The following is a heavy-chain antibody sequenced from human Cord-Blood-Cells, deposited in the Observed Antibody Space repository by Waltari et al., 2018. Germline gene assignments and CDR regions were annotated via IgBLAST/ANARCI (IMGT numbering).Heavy chain of an antibody. D-gene: IGHD6-13*01. CDR3: ARLYSSSWSYYFDY. J-gene: IGHJ4*02. Sequence: QVQLVQSGAEVKKPGASVKVSCKASGYTFTSYAMHWVRHAPGQRLEWMGWINAGNGNTKYSQKFQGRVTITRDTSASTAYMELSSLRSEDTAVYYCARLYSSSWSYYFDYWGQGTLVTVSS. CDR2: INAGNGNT. CDR1: GYTFTSYA. V-gene: IGHV1-3*01.